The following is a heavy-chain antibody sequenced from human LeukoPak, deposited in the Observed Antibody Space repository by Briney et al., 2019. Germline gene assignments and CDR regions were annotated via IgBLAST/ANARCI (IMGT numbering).Heavy chain of an antibody. D-gene: IGHD4-17*01. V-gene: IGHV3-23*01. CDR1: GFTFNSYA. J-gene: IGHJ4*02. CDR3: AESPMTRVTTGGFDF. Sequence: PGGSLRLSCAASGFTFNSYAMSWARQAPGKGLEWGSSISSSGGSTYYVDSVKGRFTISRDNSKNTLYLQMNSLRAEDTAVYYCAESPMTRVTTGGFDFWGQGTLVTVSS. CDR2: ISSSGGST.